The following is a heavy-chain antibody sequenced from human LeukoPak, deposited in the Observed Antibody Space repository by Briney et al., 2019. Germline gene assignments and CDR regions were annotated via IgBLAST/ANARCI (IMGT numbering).Heavy chain of an antibody. CDR1: GYSISSGYY. J-gene: IGHJ4*02. Sequence: PSETLSLTCAVSGYSISSGYYWGWIRQPPGKGLEWIGRIYYRGSTYYNPSLKSRVTPSVDTSKNQFSLKLSSVTAADTAVYYCARVATTTNPPQRPFDYWGQGTLVTVSS. CDR2: IYYRGST. CDR3: ARVATTTNPPQRPFDY. D-gene: IGHD5-12*01. V-gene: IGHV4-38-2*01.